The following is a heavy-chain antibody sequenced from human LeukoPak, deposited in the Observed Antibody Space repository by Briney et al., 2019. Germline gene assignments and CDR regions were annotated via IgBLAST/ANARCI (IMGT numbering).Heavy chain of an antibody. J-gene: IGHJ5*02. V-gene: IGHV4-34*01. CDR1: GGSFSGYY. CDR2: INHSGST. CDR3: ARGGNVGPPAANRERWFDP. D-gene: IGHD2-2*01. Sequence: SETLSLTCAVYGGSFSGYYWSWIRQPPGKGLEWIGEINHSGSTNYNPSLKSRVTITVDTSKNQFSLKLSSVTAADTAVYYCARGGNVGPPAANRERWFDPWGQGALVTVSS.